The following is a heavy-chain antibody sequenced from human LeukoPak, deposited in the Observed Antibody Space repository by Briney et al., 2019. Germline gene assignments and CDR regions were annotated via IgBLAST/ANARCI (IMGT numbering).Heavy chain of an antibody. CDR1: GYSFTSYW. Sequence: GESLKISCKGSGYSFTSYWIGWVRQMPGKGLEWMGIIYPGDSDTRYSPSFQGQVTISADKSISTAYPQWSSLKASDTAMYYCARLGSVYCSGGSCYKFDPWGQGTLVTVSS. CDR3: ARLGSVYCSGGSCYKFDP. D-gene: IGHD2-15*01. CDR2: IYPGDSDT. V-gene: IGHV5-51*01. J-gene: IGHJ5*02.